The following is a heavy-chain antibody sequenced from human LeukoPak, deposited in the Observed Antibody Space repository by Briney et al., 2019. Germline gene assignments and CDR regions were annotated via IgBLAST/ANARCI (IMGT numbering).Heavy chain of an antibody. Sequence: SGGSLSLSCAASGFTLRNYWMTWVRQAPGKGLEWVANIEYDASEKNYVDSVRGRFTIFRDNAKNSLYLHMNSLRGKDTAVYYCVRGPRTRTPPQPGLYYRGLDVWGQGTTVTVSS. CDR2: IEYDASEK. V-gene: IGHV3-7*01. D-gene: IGHD1-26*01. CDR3: VRGPRTRTPPQPGLYYRGLDV. J-gene: IGHJ6*02. CDR1: GFTLRNYW.